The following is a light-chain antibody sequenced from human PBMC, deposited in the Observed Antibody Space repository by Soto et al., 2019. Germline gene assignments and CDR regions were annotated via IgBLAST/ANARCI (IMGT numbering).Light chain of an antibody. J-gene: IGKJ1*01. CDR1: QSVSSSH. V-gene: IGKV3-20*01. CDR2: SAS. Sequence: IVLTQSPGTLSLSPGERATLSCRASQSVSSSHLAWYQQKPGQAPRLLIYSASSRATGIPDRFSGSGSGTDFTLTISRLEPEDFAVYYCQRYGGFGQGTKVDIX. CDR3: QRYGG.